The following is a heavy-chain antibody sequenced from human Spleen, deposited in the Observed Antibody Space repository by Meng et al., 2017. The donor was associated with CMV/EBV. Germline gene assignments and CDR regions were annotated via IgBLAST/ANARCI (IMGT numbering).Heavy chain of an antibody. V-gene: IGHV3-7*01. J-gene: IGHJ4*02. Sequence: GGSLRLSCAASGFTFSSYWMSWVRQAPGKGLEWVANIKQDGSEKYYVDSVKGRFTISRDNAKNSLYLQMNSLRAEDTAVYYCARVFDSSGPPYFDYWGQGTLVTVSS. CDR3: ARVFDSSGPPYFDY. CDR2: IKQDGSEK. D-gene: IGHD3-22*01. CDR1: GFTFSSYW.